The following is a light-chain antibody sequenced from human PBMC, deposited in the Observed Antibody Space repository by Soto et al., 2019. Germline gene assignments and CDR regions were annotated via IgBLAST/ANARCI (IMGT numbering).Light chain of an antibody. Sequence: QSALTQPASVSGSPGQSITISCTGSSSDVGSYNLVSWYQQYPGKAPKLMIFESNKRPSGVSNRFSASKSGNTASLTISGLKAEDEADYYCWSYAGRQTFEVFGGGTKLTVL. J-gene: IGLJ2*01. CDR3: WSYAGRQTFEV. CDR1: SSDVGSYNL. CDR2: ESN. V-gene: IGLV2-23*03.